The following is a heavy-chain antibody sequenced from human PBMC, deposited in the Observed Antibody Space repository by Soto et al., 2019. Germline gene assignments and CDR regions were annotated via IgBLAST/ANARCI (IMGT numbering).Heavy chain of an antibody. J-gene: IGHJ4*02. Sequence: PGGCLGLACAASGVTVSIYSMSVFHQAPGKWLEWVSAISGSGGSTYYADSVKGRFTISRDNSKNTLYLQMNSLRAEDTALYYCAKAKYSGYDFGYWGQPPLVTVSS. CDR1: GVTVSIYS. CDR3: AKAKYSGYDFGY. CDR2: ISGSGGST. V-gene: IGHV3-23*01. D-gene: IGHD5-12*01.